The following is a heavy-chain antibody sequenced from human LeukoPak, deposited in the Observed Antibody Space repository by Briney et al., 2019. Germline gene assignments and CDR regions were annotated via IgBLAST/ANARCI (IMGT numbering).Heavy chain of an antibody. V-gene: IGHV4-59*01. J-gene: IGHJ5*02. CDR1: GGSISSYY. Sequence: SETLSLTCTVSGGSISSYYWSWIRRPPGKGLEWIGYIYYSGSTNYNPSLKSRVTISVDTSKNQFSLKLSSVTAADTAVYYCARGELRRGWFDPWGQGTLVTVSS. CDR3: ARGELRRGWFDP. D-gene: IGHD1-7*01. CDR2: IYYSGST.